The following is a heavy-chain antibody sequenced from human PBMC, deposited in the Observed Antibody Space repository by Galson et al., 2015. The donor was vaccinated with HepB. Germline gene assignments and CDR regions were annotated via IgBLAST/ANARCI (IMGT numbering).Heavy chain of an antibody. Sequence: SLRLSCAASGFTFSSYAMRWVRQAPGKGLEWVAVISYDGSNKYYADSVKGRFTISRDNSKNTLYLQMNSLRAEDTAVYYCARGRTGYYFDYWGQGTLVTVSS. V-gene: IGHV3-30*14. J-gene: IGHJ4*02. CDR2: ISYDGSNK. CDR1: GFTFSSYA. CDR3: ARGRTGYYFDY. D-gene: IGHD3-9*01.